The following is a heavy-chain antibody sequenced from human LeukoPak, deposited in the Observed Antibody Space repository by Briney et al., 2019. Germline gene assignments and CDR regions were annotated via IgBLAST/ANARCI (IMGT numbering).Heavy chain of an antibody. CDR3: ARHSGGGSGGPLDY. D-gene: IGHD3-16*01. V-gene: IGHV4-39*01. CDR1: GGSISSSSYF. CDR2: GYYGGST. Sequence: SETLSLTCTVSGGSISSSSYFWGWIRQPPGKGLEWIGSGYYGGSTYYNPSLKSRVTISVDTSKNQFSLKLSSVTAADTAVYYCARHSGGGSGGPLDYGGQGTLVTVSS. J-gene: IGHJ4*02.